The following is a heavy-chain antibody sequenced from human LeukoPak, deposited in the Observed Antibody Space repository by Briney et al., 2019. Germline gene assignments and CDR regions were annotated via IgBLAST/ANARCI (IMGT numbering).Heavy chain of an antibody. V-gene: IGHV4-59*08. CDR3: ARFLWSGSKRLDY. Sequence: SETLSLTCTVSGGSISGYYWSWIRQPPGKGLEWIGNIYHSGSTISNPSLKTRVTISVDPSKNQFSLKLNSVTAADTAVYYCARFLWSGSKRLDYWGQGTVVTVSS. CDR1: GGSISGYY. J-gene: IGHJ4*02. CDR2: IYHSGST. D-gene: IGHD3-3*01.